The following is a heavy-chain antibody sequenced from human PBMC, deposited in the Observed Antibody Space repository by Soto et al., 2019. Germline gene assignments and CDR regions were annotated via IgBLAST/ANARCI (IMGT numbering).Heavy chain of an antibody. CDR2: IYYSGST. CDR1: GGSISSYY. Sequence: SETLSLTCTVSGGSISSYYWSWIRQPPGKGLEWIGYIYYSGSTNYNPSLKSRVTISVDTSKNQFSLKLSSVTAADTAVYYCASKGIGDYGDQDYYMDVWGKGTTVTVSS. J-gene: IGHJ6*03. V-gene: IGHV4-59*01. CDR3: ASKGIGDYGDQDYYMDV. D-gene: IGHD4-17*01.